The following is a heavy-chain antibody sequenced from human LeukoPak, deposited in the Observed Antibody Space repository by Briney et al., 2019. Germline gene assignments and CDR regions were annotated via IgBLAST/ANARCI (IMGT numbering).Heavy chain of an antibody. D-gene: IGHD3-16*01. Sequence: PGGSLRLSCAASGFTFSNAWMSWVRQAPGKGLEWGGRIKSKTDGGTTDYAAPVKGRFTISRDDSKNTLYLQMNSLKTEDTAVYYCTTDQVWDYWGQGTLVTVSS. V-gene: IGHV3-15*01. CDR1: GFTFSNAW. CDR2: IKSKTDGGTT. CDR3: TTDQVWDY. J-gene: IGHJ4*02.